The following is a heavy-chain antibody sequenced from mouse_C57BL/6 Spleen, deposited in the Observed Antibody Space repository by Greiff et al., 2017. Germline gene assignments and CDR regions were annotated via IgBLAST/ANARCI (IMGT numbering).Heavy chain of an antibody. CDR2: ISSGSSTI. CDR1: GFTFSDYG. CDR3: ARVAGRLYWYFDV. J-gene: IGHJ1*03. V-gene: IGHV5-17*01. D-gene: IGHD4-1*01. Sequence: EVKVEESGGGLVKPGGSLKLSCAASGFTFSDYGMHWVRQAPEKGLEWVAYISSGSSTIYYADTVKGRFTISRDNAKNTLFLQMTSLRAEDTAMYYCARVAGRLYWYFDVWGTGTTVTVSS.